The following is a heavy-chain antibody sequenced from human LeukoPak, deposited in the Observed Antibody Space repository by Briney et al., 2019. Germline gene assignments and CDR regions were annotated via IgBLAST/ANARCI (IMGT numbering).Heavy chain of an antibody. CDR3: ARVVEYYDILTGYSPDAFDI. Sequence: ASVKVSCKASGYTFTSYDINWVRQATGQGLEWMGWMSPNSGNTGYAQKFQGRVTMTRNTSLSTAYMELSSLRSEDTAVYYCARVVEYYDILTGYSPDAFDIWGQGTMVTVSS. V-gene: IGHV1-8*01. D-gene: IGHD3-9*01. J-gene: IGHJ3*02. CDR2: MSPNSGNT. CDR1: GYTFTSYD.